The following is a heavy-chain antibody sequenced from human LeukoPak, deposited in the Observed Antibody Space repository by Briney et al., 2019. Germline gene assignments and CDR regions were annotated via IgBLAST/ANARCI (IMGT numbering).Heavy chain of an antibody. CDR1: GGSISSYY. V-gene: IGHV4-59*01. CDR3: ARVTGSNLWFDP. Sequence: SETLSLTCTVSGGSISSYYWSWIRQPPGKGLEWIGYIYYSGSTNYNPSLKSRVTISVDTSKNQFSLKLSSVTAADTAVYYCARVTGSNLWFDPWGQGTLVTVSS. J-gene: IGHJ5*02. D-gene: IGHD4-11*01. CDR2: IYYSGST.